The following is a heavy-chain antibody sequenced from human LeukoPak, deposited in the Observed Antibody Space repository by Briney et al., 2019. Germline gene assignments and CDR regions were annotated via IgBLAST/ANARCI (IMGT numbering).Heavy chain of an antibody. CDR1: GGSFSDYS. J-gene: IGHJ4*01. V-gene: IGHV4-34*01. CDR3: ARGYRAHQTFYSYHYFDY. Sequence: SETLSLTCAAYGGSFSDYSWNWIRQPPGKGLEWIGEINHFGSTKYNPSLKSRVTISGDTSKKQFSLKVNSLTAADTAVYYCARGYRAHQTFYSYHYFDYWGQGSLVTVSS. CDR2: INHFGST. D-gene: IGHD5-18*01.